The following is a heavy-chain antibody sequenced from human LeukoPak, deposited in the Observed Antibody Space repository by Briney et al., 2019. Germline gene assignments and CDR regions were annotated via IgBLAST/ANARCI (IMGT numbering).Heavy chain of an antibody. D-gene: IGHD4-11*01. J-gene: IGHJ5*02. CDR3: ARGIRRNINYWFDP. V-gene: IGHV1-8*03. Sequence: ASVKVSSKASGYTFTSYDINWVRQATGQGLEWMGWMNPNSGNTAYAQKFQGRVTITRNTSINTAYMDLSSLRFEDTAVYYCARGIRRNINYWFDPWGQGTLVTVSS. CDR2: MNPNSGNT. CDR1: GYTFTSYD.